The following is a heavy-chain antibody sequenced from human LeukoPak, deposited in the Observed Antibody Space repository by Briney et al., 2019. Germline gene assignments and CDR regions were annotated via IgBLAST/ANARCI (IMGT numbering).Heavy chain of an antibody. CDR1: GFTFSSYA. CDR2: ISGSGGST. D-gene: IGHD4-23*01. V-gene: IGHV3-23*01. CDR3: AKDTDTVVRYSDY. Sequence: PGGSLRLSCAASGFTFSSYAMSWVRQAPGKGLEWVSAISGSGGSTYYADSVKGRFTISRDNSKNTLYLQMNSLKAEDTAVNYCAKDTDTVVRYSDYWGQGTLVTVSS. J-gene: IGHJ4*02.